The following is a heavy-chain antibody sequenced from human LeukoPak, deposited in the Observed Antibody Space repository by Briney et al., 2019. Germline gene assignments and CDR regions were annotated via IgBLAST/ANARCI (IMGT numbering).Heavy chain of an antibody. Sequence: SQTLSLTCTVSGVSINSGPFYWSWIRQHPGKGLEWIGYIYYSGSTYYNPSLKSRISISVDTSENQFSLKLSSVTAADTAVYYCARGASTGYYTHLDYWGQGALVTVSS. CDR3: ARGASTGYYTHLDY. CDR1: GVSINSGPFY. J-gene: IGHJ4*02. V-gene: IGHV4-31*03. D-gene: IGHD3-22*01. CDR2: IYYSGST.